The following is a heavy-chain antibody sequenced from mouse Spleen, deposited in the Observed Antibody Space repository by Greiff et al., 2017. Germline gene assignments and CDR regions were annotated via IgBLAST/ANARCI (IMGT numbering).Heavy chain of an antibody. CDR2: ISSGSSTI. V-gene: IGHV5-17*01. CDR3: ARSYGDYVFDY. D-gene: IGHD2-13*01. CDR1: GFTFSDYG. J-gene: IGHJ2*01. Sequence: EVKLMESGGGLVKPGGSLKLSCAASGFTFSDYGMHWVRQAPEKGLEWVAYISSGSSTIYYADTVKGRFTISRDNAKNTLFLQMTSLRSEDTAMYYCARSYGDYVFDYWGQGTTLTVSS.